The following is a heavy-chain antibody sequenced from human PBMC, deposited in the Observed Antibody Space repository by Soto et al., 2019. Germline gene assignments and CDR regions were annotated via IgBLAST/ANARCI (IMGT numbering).Heavy chain of an antibody. CDR2: MNPNSGNT. D-gene: IGHD6-19*01. CDR3: ARRDSSGWYYYYYYGMDV. CDR1: GYTFTSYD. J-gene: IGHJ6*02. Sequence: ASVKVSCKASGYTFTSYDINWVRQATGQGLEWMGWMNPNSGNTGYAQKFQGRVTMTRNTSISTAYMELSSLRSEDTAVYYCARRDSSGWYYYYYYGMDVWGQGTTVTVS. V-gene: IGHV1-8*01.